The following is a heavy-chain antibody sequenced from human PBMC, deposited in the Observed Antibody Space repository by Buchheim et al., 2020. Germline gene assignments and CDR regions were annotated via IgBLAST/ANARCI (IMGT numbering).Heavy chain of an antibody. J-gene: IGHJ5*02. D-gene: IGHD5-18*01. CDR3: AKSESYGDTNWFVP. V-gene: IGHV3-30*18. CDR1: GFTFSSYG. Sequence: QVQLVESGGGVVQPGRSLRLSCAASGFTFSSYGMHWVRQAPGKGLEWVADISYDGSNKYYEDSVKGRFTISRDNSKNTLYLQMNSLRAEDTAVYYCAKSESYGDTNWFVPWGQGTL. CDR2: ISYDGSNK.